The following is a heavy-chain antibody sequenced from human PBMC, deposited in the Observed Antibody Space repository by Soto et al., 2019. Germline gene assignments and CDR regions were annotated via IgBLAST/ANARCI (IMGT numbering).Heavy chain of an antibody. Sequence: WTASGFTFSSYEMNWVRQAPGKGLEWVSYISTSGSTIYYADSAKGRFTISRDNAKNSLYLQMNSLRPDDTAVYYCARENCDYWGQGTLVTVSS. J-gene: IGHJ4*02. CDR2: ISTSGSTI. CDR1: GFTFSSYE. CDR3: ARENCDY. D-gene: IGHD1-1*01. V-gene: IGHV3-48*03.